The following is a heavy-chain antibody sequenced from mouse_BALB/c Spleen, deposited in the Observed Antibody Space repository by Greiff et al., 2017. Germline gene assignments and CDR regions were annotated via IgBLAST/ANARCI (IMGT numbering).Heavy chain of an antibody. CDR3: ARSFTTATAWFAY. D-gene: IGHD1-2*01. Sequence: EVQGVESGGGLVQPGGSRKLSCAASGFTFSSFGMHWVRQAPEKGLEWVAYISSGSSTIYYADTVKGRFTISRDNPKNTLFLQMTSLRSEDTAMYYCARSFTTATAWFAYWGQGTLVTVSA. CDR2: ISSGSSTI. V-gene: IGHV5-17*02. CDR1: GFTFSSFG. J-gene: IGHJ3*01.